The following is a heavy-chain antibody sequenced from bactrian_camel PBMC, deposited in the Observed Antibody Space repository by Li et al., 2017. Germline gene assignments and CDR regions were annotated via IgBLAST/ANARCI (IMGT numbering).Heavy chain of an antibody. V-gene: IGHV3S5*01. J-gene: IGHJ4*01. CDR1: GFDFSNYY. CDR3: AADERTVLGFCSGTYWDGSWPNF. CDR2: VWSDGSHA. D-gene: IGHD2*01. Sequence: HVQLVESGGGLVQPGGSLRLSCAASGFDFSNYYMSWVRQAPGKGLEWVSGVWSDGSHAYYADSVKGRFTISRDVAKNTLYLQMNNLKPEDTSMYYCAADERTVLGFCSGTYWDGSWPNFRGRGTQVTVS.